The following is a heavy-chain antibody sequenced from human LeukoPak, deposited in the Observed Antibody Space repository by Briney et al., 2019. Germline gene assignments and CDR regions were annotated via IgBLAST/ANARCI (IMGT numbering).Heavy chain of an antibody. J-gene: IGHJ4*02. CDR3: ARHPTTVTTIFDS. V-gene: IGHV4-4*07. CDR1: GVSISAYY. Sequence: SETLSLTCSVSGVSISAYYWSWIRQPAGKGLEWIGRIYPGESIYASENPNYNPSLKSRVSMSGDTSKTQVFLKLRSVTAADTAVYYCARHPTTVTTIFDSWGQGTLVTVSS. CDR2: IYPGESIYASENP. D-gene: IGHD4-17*01.